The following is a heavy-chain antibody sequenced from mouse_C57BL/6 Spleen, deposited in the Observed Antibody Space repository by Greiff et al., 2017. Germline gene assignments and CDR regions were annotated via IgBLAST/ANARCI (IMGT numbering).Heavy chain of an antibody. CDR3: ARALYYGTPYFDY. D-gene: IGHD1-1*01. CDR1: GYTFTSYW. Sequence: QVQLQQPGAELVKPGASVKLSCKASGYTFTSYWMHWVKQRPGRGLEWIGRIDPNSGGTKYNEKFKSKATLTVDKPSSTAYMQLSILTSEDSAVYYCARALYYGTPYFDYWGQGTTLTVSS. CDR2: IDPNSGGT. J-gene: IGHJ2*01. V-gene: IGHV1-72*01.